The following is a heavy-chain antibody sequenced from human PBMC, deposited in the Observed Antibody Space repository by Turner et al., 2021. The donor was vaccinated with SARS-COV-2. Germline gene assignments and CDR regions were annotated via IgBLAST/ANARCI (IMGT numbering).Heavy chain of an antibody. J-gene: IGHJ3*02. Sequence: VQLVESGGGLVQPGGSLILSCAASGFTFSTYGLSWVRQAPGKGLEWVANIKQDGSEKYYVDSVKGRFNISRDNTKNSLYLQMNSLRAEDTAVYYCASDNGYSSSWYSVAFDIWGQGTMVTVSS. CDR3: ASDNGYSSSWYSVAFDI. V-gene: IGHV3-7*04. D-gene: IGHD6-13*01. CDR2: IKQDGSEK. CDR1: GFTFSTYG.